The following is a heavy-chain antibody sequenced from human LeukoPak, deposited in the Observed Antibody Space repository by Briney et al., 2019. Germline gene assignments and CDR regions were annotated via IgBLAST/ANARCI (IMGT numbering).Heavy chain of an antibody. CDR1: GFTFSSYG. CDR3: AKFSSSSWSPGGGSFDY. J-gene: IGHJ4*02. V-gene: IGHV3-30*18. CDR2: ISYDGSNK. D-gene: IGHD6-13*01. Sequence: PGGSLRLSCAASGFTFSSYGMHWVRQAPGKGLEWVAVISYDGSNKYYADSVKGRFTISRDNSKNTLHLQMNSLRAEDAAVYYCAKFSSSSWSPGGGSFDYWGQGTLVTVSS.